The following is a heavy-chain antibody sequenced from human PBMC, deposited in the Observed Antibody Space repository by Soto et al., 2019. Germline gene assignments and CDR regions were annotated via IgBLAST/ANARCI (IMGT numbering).Heavy chain of an antibody. Sequence: SVKVSCKASGGTFSSYAISWVRQAPGQGLEWTGGIIPIFGTANYAQKFQGRVTITADESTSTAYMELSSLRSEDTAVYYCATNYYDSSGYWDYWGQGTLVTVSS. CDR2: IIPIFGTA. CDR1: GGTFSSYA. CDR3: ATNYYDSSGYWDY. J-gene: IGHJ4*02. D-gene: IGHD3-22*01. V-gene: IGHV1-69*13.